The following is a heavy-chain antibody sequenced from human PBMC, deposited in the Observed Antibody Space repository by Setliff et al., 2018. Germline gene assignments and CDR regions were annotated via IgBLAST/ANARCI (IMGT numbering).Heavy chain of an antibody. J-gene: IGHJ4*01. D-gene: IGHD3-3*01. Sequence: ASVKVSCKASGYIFAGYYMHWVRQTPGQGLEWMGWINPISGGANYAQKFQGRVTISRDNHKNTLHLQMNSLRVEDTAIYYCAKSPHDFWSGRVFFDYWGQGMLVTVSS. CDR2: INPISGGA. V-gene: IGHV1-2*02. CDR1: GYIFAGYY. CDR3: AKSPHDFWSGRVFFDY.